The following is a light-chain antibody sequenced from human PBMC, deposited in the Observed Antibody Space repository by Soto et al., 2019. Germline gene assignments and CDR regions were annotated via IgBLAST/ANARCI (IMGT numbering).Light chain of an antibody. CDR3: CSYAGSYGV. CDR2: DVS. Sequence: QSVLTQPRSVSGSPGQSVTISCTGTSSDVGGYNYVSWYQQHPGKAPKLMIYDVSKRPSGVPDRFSGSKSGNTASLPISGLQAEDEADYYCCSYAGSYGVFGTGTKVTVL. V-gene: IGLV2-11*01. J-gene: IGLJ1*01. CDR1: SSDVGGYNY.